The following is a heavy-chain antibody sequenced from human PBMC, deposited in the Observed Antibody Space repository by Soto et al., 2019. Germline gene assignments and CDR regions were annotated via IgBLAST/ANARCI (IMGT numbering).Heavy chain of an antibody. CDR1: AFTFSNYG. V-gene: IGHV3-64D*06. D-gene: IGHD3-16*02. J-gene: IGHJ4*02. Sequence: GVTLRLSCSPSAFTFSNYGMHWVLQAPGKGLEFVSAIISNGGSTYYADSVRGRFTISRDNCKNTLYLQMSSLRADDTAISYSVQDTSLAEPDKYYFNYWRQGTLVTVSS. CDR2: IISNGGST. CDR3: VQDTSLAEPDKYYFNY.